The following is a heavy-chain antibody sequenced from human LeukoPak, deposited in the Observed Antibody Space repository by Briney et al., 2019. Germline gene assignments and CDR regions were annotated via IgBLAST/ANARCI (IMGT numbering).Heavy chain of an antibody. D-gene: IGHD3-10*01. V-gene: IGHV3-64*01. CDR2: ISSNGYYT. CDR1: GFSLTDYA. Sequence: GGSLRLPCAPSGFSLTDYAVHWVRQAPGKGLEFVSAISSNGYYTHYANSVKGRFTISRDISANTLYLQLGSLRPDDMAVYYCARQLGSGSFSLDYWGQGTLVTVSS. J-gene: IGHJ4*02. CDR3: ARQLGSGSFSLDY.